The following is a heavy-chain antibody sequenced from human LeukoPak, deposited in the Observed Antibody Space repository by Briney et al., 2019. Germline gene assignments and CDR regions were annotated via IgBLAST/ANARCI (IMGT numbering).Heavy chain of an antibody. J-gene: IGHJ4*02. D-gene: IGHD3-22*01. Sequence: GGSLRLSCAASEFTFSSYAMSWVRQAPGKGLEWVSAISGSGGSTYYADSVKGRFTISRDNSKNTLYLQMNSLRAEDTAVYYCAKDNDSSGSADYWGQGTLVTVSS. CDR2: ISGSGGST. V-gene: IGHV3-23*01. CDR1: EFTFSSYA. CDR3: AKDNDSSGSADY.